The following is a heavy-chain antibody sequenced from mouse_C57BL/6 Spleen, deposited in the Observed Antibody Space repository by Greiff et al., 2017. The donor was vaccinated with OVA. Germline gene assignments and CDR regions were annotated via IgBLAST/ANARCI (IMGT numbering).Heavy chain of an antibody. CDR3: ARYYGYGYAMDD. D-gene: IGHD2-2*01. Sequence: EVKLMESGPELVKPGASVKMSCKASGYTFTDYNMHWVKQSHGKSLEWIGYINPNNGGTSYNQKFKGKATLTVNKSSSTAYMELRSLTSEDSAVYYCARYYGYGYAMDDWGQGTSVTVSS. CDR2: INPNNGGT. CDR1: GYTFTDYN. J-gene: IGHJ4*01. V-gene: IGHV1-22*01.